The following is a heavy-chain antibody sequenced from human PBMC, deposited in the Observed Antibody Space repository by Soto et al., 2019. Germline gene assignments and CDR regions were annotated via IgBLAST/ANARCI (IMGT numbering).Heavy chain of an antibody. J-gene: IGHJ4*01. CDR1: GFTFSSYG. V-gene: IGHV3-30*18. CDR3: AKNLPRYDSSGALDYWAKDSSGPLDY. CDR2: ISYDGSNK. Sequence: GGSLRLSCAASGFTFSSYGMHWVRQAPGKGLEWVAVISYDGSNKYYADSVKGRFTISRDNSKNTLYLQMNSLRAEDTAVYYCAKNLPRYDSSGALDYWAKDSSGPLDYWGQGTLVTVSS. D-gene: IGHD3-22*01.